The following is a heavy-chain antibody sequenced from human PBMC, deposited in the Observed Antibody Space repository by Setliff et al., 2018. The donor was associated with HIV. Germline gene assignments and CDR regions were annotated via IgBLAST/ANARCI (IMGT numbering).Heavy chain of an antibody. CDR2: MNPNSGNS. J-gene: IGHJ5*02. V-gene: IGHV1-8*02. D-gene: IGHD3-10*01. CDR3: ARKHKVSLGRGIVVLWGFDP. CDR1: GYDFINNN. Sequence: ASVKVSCKASGYDFINNNINWVRQATGQGLEWMGWMNPNSGNSGYAQKFQGRVTMTRSTSFSTAYMELSNLTSEDTAIYYCARKHKVSLGRGIVVLWGFDPWGQGTLVTVSS.